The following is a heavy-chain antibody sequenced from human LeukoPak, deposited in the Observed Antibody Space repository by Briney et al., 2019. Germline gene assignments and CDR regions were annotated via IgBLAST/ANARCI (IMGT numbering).Heavy chain of an antibody. Sequence: SETLSLTCTVSGGSMSTSGYYWGWIRQPPGKGLEWIGNVYYSGSTYYNPSLKSRVTISVDTSKNLLSLKLNSVTAADTAVYYCARGSSMVRGTTGWFDPWGQGTLVTVSS. J-gene: IGHJ5*02. CDR3: ARGSSMVRGTTGWFDP. V-gene: IGHV4-39*02. D-gene: IGHD3-10*01. CDR2: VYYSGST. CDR1: GGSMSTSGYY.